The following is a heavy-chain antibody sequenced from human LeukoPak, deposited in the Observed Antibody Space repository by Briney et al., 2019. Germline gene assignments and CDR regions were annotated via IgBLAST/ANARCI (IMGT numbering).Heavy chain of an antibody. D-gene: IGHD3-3*01. CDR1: GGSISSSSYY. J-gene: IGHJ4*02. CDR2: IYYSGST. Sequence: PSETLSLTCTVSGGSISSSSYYWGWIRQPPGKGLEWIGSIYYSGSTYYNPSLKSRVTISVDTSKNQFSLKLSSVTAADTAAYYCARLFGVITAYYLDYWGQGTLVTVSS. CDR3: ARLFGVITAYYLDY. V-gene: IGHV4-39*07.